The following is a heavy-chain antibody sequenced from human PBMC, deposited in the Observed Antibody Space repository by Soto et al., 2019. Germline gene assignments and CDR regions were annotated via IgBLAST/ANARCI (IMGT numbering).Heavy chain of an antibody. V-gene: IGHV4-59*12. CDR1: NGSISGFY. CDR3: VRVGVGIGNRFDS. J-gene: IGHJ4*02. Sequence: PSETLSLTCSVSNGSISGFYWTWIRQPPGKILEWIGYIHYSGRTDYNPSLTSRATMSVDTSKNQFSLNLKSITAADTAVYYCVRVGVGIGNRFDSWGRGTLVTVSS. CDR2: IHYSGRT. D-gene: IGHD1-26*01.